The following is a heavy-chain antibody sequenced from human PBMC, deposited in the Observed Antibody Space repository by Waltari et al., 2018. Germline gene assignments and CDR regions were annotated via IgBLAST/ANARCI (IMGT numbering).Heavy chain of an antibody. Sequence: EVQVLESGGGLVQPGGSLRPSCAASGFTFGSYAMSWVRRAPGKGLEWVSAISGSGGSTYYADSVKGRFTISRDNSKNTLYLQMNSLRAEDTAVYYCAKATSQLTGPFDYWGQGTLVTVSS. CDR3: AKATSQLTGPFDY. CDR2: ISGSGGST. CDR1: GFTFGSYA. V-gene: IGHV3-23*01. J-gene: IGHJ4*02. D-gene: IGHD1-20*01.